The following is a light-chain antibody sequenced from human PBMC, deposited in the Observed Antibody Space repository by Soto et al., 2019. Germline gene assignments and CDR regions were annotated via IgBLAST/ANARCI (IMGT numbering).Light chain of an antibody. CDR1: QTISTY. J-gene: IGKJ4*01. V-gene: IGKV1-39*01. Sequence: DIQMTQSPSSLSASVGDRVTITCRASQTISTYLNWYQQKAGKAPQLLIYAASTLKSGVPSRFRGSGSGKDFTLTIDSLQLEDFAIYYCQQSNSAPSFGGGTKVELK. CDR2: AAS. CDR3: QQSNSAPS.